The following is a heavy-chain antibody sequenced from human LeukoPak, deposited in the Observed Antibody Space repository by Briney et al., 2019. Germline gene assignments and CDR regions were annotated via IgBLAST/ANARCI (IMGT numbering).Heavy chain of an antibody. CDR2: ISGSGGST. V-gene: IGHV3-23*01. Sequence: GGSLRLSCAASGFTFSSYAMSWVRQAPGKGLEWVSAISGSGGSTYYADSVKGRFTISRDNSKITLYLQMNSLRAEDTAVYYCAKMAAAGREIPLVDYWGQGTLVTVSS. CDR1: GFTFSSYA. CDR3: AKMAAAGREIPLVDY. D-gene: IGHD6-13*01. J-gene: IGHJ4*02.